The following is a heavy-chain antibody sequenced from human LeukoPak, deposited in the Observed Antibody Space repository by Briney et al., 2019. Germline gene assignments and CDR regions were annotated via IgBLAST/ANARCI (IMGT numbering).Heavy chain of an antibody. CDR1: GGSFSGYY. CDR3: ARAYYYDSSGYCYFDY. V-gene: IGHV4-34*01. D-gene: IGHD3-22*01. J-gene: IGHJ4*02. CDR2: INHSGST. Sequence: SETLSLTCAVYGGSFSGYYWSWIRQPPGKGLEWIGEINHSGSTNYNPSLKSRVTISVDTSKNQFSLKLSSVTAADTAVYYCARAYYYDSSGYCYFDYWGQGTLVTVSS.